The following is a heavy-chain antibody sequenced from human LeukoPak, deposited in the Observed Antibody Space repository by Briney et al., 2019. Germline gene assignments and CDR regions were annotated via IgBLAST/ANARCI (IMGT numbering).Heavy chain of an antibody. CDR2: IRYDGSNK. CDR3: ARVLKDYDFWSGYYFYWFDP. CDR1: GFTFSSYG. J-gene: IGHJ5*02. D-gene: IGHD3-3*01. Sequence: GGSLRLSCAASGFTFSSYGMHWVRQAPGKGLGWVAFIRYDGSNKYYADSVKGRFTISRDNAKNSLYLQMNSLRAEDTAVYYCARVLKDYDFWSGYYFYWFDPWGQGTLVTVSS. V-gene: IGHV3-30*02.